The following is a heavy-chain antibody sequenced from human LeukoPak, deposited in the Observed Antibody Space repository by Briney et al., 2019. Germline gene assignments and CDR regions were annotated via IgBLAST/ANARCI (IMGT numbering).Heavy chain of an antibody. J-gene: IGHJ5*02. CDR2: IYYSGST. Sequence: SETLSLTCTVSGGSISSSSYYWGWIRQPPGKGLEWIASIYYSGSTYYNPSLKTRVTISVDTSKNQFSLKLSSVTAADTAVYYCTRLRECFDPWGQGTLVTVSS. CDR1: GGSISSSSYY. CDR3: TRLRECFDP. V-gene: IGHV4-39*01.